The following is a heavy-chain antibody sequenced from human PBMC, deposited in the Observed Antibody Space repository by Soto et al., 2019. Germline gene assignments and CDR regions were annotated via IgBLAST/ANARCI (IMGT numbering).Heavy chain of an antibody. Sequence: QVKLVESGGGVVQPGTSLRLSCTASGFDFSNSGIQWGRQTPGKGLEWVALISCDGDKYYVDSVKDRITISRDNPTNTVYLQMNRLRPEDTGVYYCARDYAWWWCQFWGQGTLVTVSS. CDR2: ISCDGDK. V-gene: IGHV3-30*03. J-gene: IGHJ4*02. CDR1: GFDFSNSG. D-gene: IGHD2-21*01. CDR3: ARDYAWWWCQF.